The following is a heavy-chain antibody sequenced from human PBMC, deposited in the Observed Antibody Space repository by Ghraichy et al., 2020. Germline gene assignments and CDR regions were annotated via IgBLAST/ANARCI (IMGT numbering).Heavy chain of an antibody. CDR3: ARVMYSSSWYGFDY. J-gene: IGHJ4*02. V-gene: IGHV3-21*01. CDR2: ISSSSSYI. Sequence: GESLNISCAASGFTFSSYSMNWVRQAPGKGLEWVSSISSSSSYIYYADSVKGRFTISRDNAKNSLYLQMNSLRADDTAVYYCARVMYSSSWYGFDYWGQGTLVTVSS. CDR1: GFTFSSYS. D-gene: IGHD6-13*01.